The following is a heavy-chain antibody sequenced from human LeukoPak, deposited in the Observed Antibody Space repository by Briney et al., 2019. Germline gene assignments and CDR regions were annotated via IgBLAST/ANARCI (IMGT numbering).Heavy chain of an antibody. D-gene: IGHD5-24*01. CDR1: GFTVSSNY. J-gene: IGHJ4*02. Sequence: GGSLRLSCAASGFTVSSNYMNWVRQAPGKGLEWVSSISSSSSYISYSDSLKGRFTISRDNAKNSLYLQMNSLRAEDTAMYYCARVKMAPHQPFDYWGQGTLVTVSS. V-gene: IGHV3-21*01. CDR2: ISSSSSYI. CDR3: ARVKMAPHQPFDY.